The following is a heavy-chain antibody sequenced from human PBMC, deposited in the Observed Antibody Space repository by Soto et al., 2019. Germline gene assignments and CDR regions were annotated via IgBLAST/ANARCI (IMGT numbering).Heavy chain of an antibody. Sequence: PSETLSLTCTVSGGSISSGDYYWSWIRQPPGKGLEWIGYIYYSGSTYYNPSLKSRVTISVDTSKNQYSLKRSSVTAADTAVYYGARGLPVLRFLERNNWFDPWGQGTLVTVSS. J-gene: IGHJ5*02. CDR2: IYYSGST. V-gene: IGHV4-30-4*01. CDR3: ARGLPVLRFLERNNWFDP. D-gene: IGHD3-3*01. CDR1: GGSISSGDYY.